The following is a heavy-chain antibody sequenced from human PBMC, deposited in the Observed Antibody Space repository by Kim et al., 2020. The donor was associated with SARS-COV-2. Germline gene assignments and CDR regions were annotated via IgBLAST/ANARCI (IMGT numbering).Heavy chain of an antibody. D-gene: IGHD6-19*01. V-gene: IGHV4-39*01. CDR1: GGSISSSSYY. J-gene: IGHJ3*02. Sequence: SETLSLTCTVSGGSISSSSYYWGWIRQPPGKGLEWIGSIYYSGSTYYNPSLKSRVTISVDTSKNQFSLKLSSVTAADTAVYYCAAPYRAVAGTRAFDIWGQGTMVTVSS. CDR2: IYYSGST. CDR3: AAPYRAVAGTRAFDI.